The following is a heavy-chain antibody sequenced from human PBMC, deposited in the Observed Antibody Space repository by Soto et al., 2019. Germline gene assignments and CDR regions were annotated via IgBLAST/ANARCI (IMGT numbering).Heavy chain of an antibody. CDR1: GYTFTSYA. CDR2: INAGNGNT. CDR3: ASEVYLCLRWVLHWYVH. V-gene: IGHV1-3*01. Sequence: ASLKVSCKASGYTFTSYAMHWVRQAPGQRLEWMGWINAGNGNTKYSQKIQGRVTITRDTSASTAYMELSSLRSEDTAVYYCASEVYLCLRWVLHWYVHCGQRTLVTVSS. D-gene: IGHD2-8*02. J-gene: IGHJ4*02.